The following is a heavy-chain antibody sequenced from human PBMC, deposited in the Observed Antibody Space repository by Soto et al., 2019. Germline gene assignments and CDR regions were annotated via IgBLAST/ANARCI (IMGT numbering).Heavy chain of an antibody. V-gene: IGHV4-30-4*01. D-gene: IGHD2-2*01. CDR3: ARGSRLVPAAMYAFDI. J-gene: IGHJ3*02. CDR2: IYYSGST. CDR1: GGSISSGDYY. Sequence: QVQLQESGPGLVKPSQTLSLTCTVSGGSISSGDYYWSWIRQPPGKGLEWIGYIYYSGSTYYNPSLKSRVTISVDTSKNQFSLKLSSVTAADTAVYYCARGSRLVPAAMYAFDIWGQGTMVTVSS.